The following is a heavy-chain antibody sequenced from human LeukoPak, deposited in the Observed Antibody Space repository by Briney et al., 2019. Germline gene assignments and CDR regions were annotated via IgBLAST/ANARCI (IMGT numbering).Heavy chain of an antibody. CDR1: GGSISSYY. Sequence: SETLSLTCTVSGGSISSYYWSWIRQPPGKGLEWIGYIYYSGSTNYNPSLKSRVTISVDTSKNQFSLKLSSVTAADTAVYYCARGGGYCSGGSCYHLDYWGQGTLVTVSS. D-gene: IGHD2-15*01. J-gene: IGHJ4*02. CDR2: IYYSGST. CDR3: ARGGGYCSGGSCYHLDY. V-gene: IGHV4-59*01.